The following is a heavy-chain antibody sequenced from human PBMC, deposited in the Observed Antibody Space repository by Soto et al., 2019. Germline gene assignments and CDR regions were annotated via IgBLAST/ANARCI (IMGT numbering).Heavy chain of an antibody. J-gene: IGHJ3*02. Sequence: GESLKISCQGSGYSFTNYWIGWVRQMPGKGLEWMGIVYPSDSNTRYNPSFQGQVTNSADKSISTAYLQWSSLKASDTAMYYCARSTGGSGRMYWDDAFDIWGQGTMVTVSS. V-gene: IGHV5-51*01. D-gene: IGHD3-10*01. CDR3: ARSTGGSGRMYWDDAFDI. CDR1: GYSFTNYW. CDR2: VYPSDSNT.